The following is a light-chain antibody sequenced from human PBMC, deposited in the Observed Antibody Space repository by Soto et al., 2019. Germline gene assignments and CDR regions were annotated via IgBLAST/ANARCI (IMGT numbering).Light chain of an antibody. CDR3: QQYQSLT. CDR1: QSVSSY. CDR2: GAS. J-gene: IGKJ4*01. V-gene: IGKV3-15*01. Sequence: EIVMTQSPATLSVSPGERATLSCRASQSVSSYLAWYQHKPGQAPRLLIYGASTRATGIAARFSGSGSGTEFTLTISSLQSEDFAVYYCQQYQSLTFGGGTKVEIK.